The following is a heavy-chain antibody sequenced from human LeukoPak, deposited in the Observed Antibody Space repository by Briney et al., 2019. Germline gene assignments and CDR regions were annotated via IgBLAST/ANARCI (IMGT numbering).Heavy chain of an antibody. CDR1: GYTFTGYY. V-gene: IGHV1-2*02. J-gene: IGHJ4*02. Sequence: ASVKVSCKASGYTFTGYYMHWVRQAPGQGLEWMGWINPNSGGTNYAQKFQGRVTMTRDTSISTAYMELSRLRSDDTAVYYCARDRRGSGWYFDYWGQGTLVTVSS. CDR3: ARDRRGSGWYFDY. CDR2: INPNSGGT. D-gene: IGHD6-19*01.